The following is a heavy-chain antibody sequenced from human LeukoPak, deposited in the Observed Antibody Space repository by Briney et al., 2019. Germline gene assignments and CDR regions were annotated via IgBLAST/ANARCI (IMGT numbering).Heavy chain of an antibody. CDR2: ISWDGGST. Sequence: GGSLRLSCAASGFTFDDYTMHWVRQAPGKGLEWVSLISWDGGSTYYADSVKGRFTISRDNSKNSLYLQMNSLRTEDTALYYCAKDIGSSGCPDYWGQGTLITVSS. J-gene: IGHJ4*02. CDR1: GFTFDDYT. CDR3: AKDIGSSGCPDY. V-gene: IGHV3-43*01. D-gene: IGHD6-19*01.